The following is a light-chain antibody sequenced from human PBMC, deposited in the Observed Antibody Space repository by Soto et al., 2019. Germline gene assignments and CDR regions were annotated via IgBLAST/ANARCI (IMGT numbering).Light chain of an antibody. CDR3: QQYGSSLTWT. Sequence: EIVMTQSPSTLSVSPGEGATLSCRASQSVSSKLAWYQQKPGQAPRLLIYGASTRATGIPARFSGSGSGTDFTLTISRLEPEDFAVYYCQQYGSSLTWTFGQGTKVDIK. V-gene: IGKV3-15*01. J-gene: IGKJ1*01. CDR1: QSVSSK. CDR2: GAS.